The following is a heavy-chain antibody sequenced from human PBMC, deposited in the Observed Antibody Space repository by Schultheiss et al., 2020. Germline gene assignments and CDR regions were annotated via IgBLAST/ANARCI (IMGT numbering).Heavy chain of an antibody. CDR2: LYHSGST. CDR3: ARGLRFLGKA. J-gene: IGHJ5*02. Sequence: SETLSLTCAVSGCSISSAYHWGWIRQPPGKGLEWIGSLYHSGSTYYNPSLKSRVTISVDTSKNQFSLKLSSVTAADTAVYYCARGLRFLGKAWGQGTLVTVSS. CDR1: GCSISSAYH. V-gene: IGHV4-38-2*01. D-gene: IGHD3-3*01.